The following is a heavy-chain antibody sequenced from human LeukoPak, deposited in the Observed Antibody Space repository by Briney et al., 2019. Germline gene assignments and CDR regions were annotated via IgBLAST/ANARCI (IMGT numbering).Heavy chain of an antibody. Sequence: AGGSLRLSCAASGFTFSSYSMNWVRQAPGKGLEWVSSISGSSSYIYYADSARGRFTISRDNAKNSLYLQMNSLRAEDTAVYYCARFEDYYDSSDYSPPYYYYGMDVWGQGTTVTVSS. V-gene: IGHV3-21*01. CDR2: ISGSSSYI. CDR1: GFTFSSYS. CDR3: ARFEDYYDSSDYSPPYYYYGMDV. D-gene: IGHD3-22*01. J-gene: IGHJ6*02.